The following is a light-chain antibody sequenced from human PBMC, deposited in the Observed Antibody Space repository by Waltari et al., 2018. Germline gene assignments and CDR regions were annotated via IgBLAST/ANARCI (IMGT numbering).Light chain of an antibody. CDR3: VAWDDSLTGYV. CDR2: SSD. J-gene: IGLJ1*01. V-gene: IGLV1-44*01. CDR1: SSNIGGNV. Sequence: QSVLTQPPSTSGTPGQRVIISCSGSSSNIGGNVVNWYQQIPRTAPKLLIYSSDQRPSGVPDRFSGSKSGTSASLVISGLQSEDEADYYCVAWDDSLTGYVFGTGTKVTVL.